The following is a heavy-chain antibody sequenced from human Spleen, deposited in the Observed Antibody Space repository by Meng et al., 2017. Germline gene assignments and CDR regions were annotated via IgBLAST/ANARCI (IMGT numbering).Heavy chain of an antibody. D-gene: IGHD4-11*01. Sequence: QVQLQQWGAGLLKPSETLSLTCAVYGGSFSDYYWSWIRQPPGKGLEWIGEINHSGSTNYSPSLESRATISVDTSQNNLSLKLSSVTAADSAVYYCARGPTTMAHDFDYWGQGTLVTVSS. CDR1: GGSFSDYY. V-gene: IGHV4-34*01. CDR2: INHSGST. CDR3: ARGPTTMAHDFDY. J-gene: IGHJ4*02.